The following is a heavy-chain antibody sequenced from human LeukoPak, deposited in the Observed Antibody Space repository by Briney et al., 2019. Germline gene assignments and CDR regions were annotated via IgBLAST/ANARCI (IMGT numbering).Heavy chain of an antibody. Sequence: SETLSLTCTVSGGSISSGGYYWSWIRQPPGKGLEWIGYIYHSGSTYYNPSLESRVTISVDRSKNQFSLKLSSVTTADTAVYYCAREGEYSSSPNWFDPWSQGTLVTVSS. J-gene: IGHJ5*02. CDR2: IYHSGST. D-gene: IGHD6-13*01. V-gene: IGHV4-30-2*01. CDR3: AREGEYSSSPNWFDP. CDR1: GGSISSGGYY.